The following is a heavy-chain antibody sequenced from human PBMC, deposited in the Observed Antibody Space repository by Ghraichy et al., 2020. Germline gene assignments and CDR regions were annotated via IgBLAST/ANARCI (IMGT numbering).Heavy chain of an antibody. V-gene: IGHV4-59*01. D-gene: IGHD3-22*01. CDR3: ARDRGKRTRANYYDSPDAFDI. J-gene: IGHJ3*02. CDR2: IYYSGST. Sequence: ETLSLTCTVSGGSISSYYWSWIRQPPGKGLEWIGYIYYSGSTNYNPSLKSRVTISVDTSKNQFSLKLSSVTAADTAVYYCARDRGKRTRANYYDSPDAFDIWGQGTMVTVSS. CDR1: GGSISSYY.